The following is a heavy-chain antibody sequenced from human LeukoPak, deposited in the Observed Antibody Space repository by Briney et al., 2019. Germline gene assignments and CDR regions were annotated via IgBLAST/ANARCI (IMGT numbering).Heavy chain of an antibody. CDR3: ARAYGSGSYYNLVLHPSPTVEKNAFDI. V-gene: IGHV4-34*01. Sequence: SETLSLTCAVYGGSFSGYYWSWIRQPPGKGLEWIGEINHSGSTNYNPSLKSRVTISVDTSKNQFSLKLSSVTAADTAVYYCARAYGSGSYYNLVLHPSPTVEKNAFDIWGQGTMVTVSS. D-gene: IGHD3-10*01. CDR1: GGSFSGYY. J-gene: IGHJ3*02. CDR2: INHSGST.